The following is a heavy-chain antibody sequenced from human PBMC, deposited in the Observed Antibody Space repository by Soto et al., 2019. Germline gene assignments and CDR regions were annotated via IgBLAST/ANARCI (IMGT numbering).Heavy chain of an antibody. Sequence: QVQLVESGGGVVQPGTSLRLSCSASGFAFSDYGVHWVRQAPGKGLEWVASISYDETATYYSDSVKGRFTISRDNAKNTLFLHMISLRTEDTAMYYCAKWSEWLVTWDFDYWGQGTLVTVSS. J-gene: IGHJ4*02. CDR1: GFAFSDYG. V-gene: IGHV3-30*18. CDR3: AKWSEWLVTWDFDY. CDR2: ISYDETAT. D-gene: IGHD6-19*01.